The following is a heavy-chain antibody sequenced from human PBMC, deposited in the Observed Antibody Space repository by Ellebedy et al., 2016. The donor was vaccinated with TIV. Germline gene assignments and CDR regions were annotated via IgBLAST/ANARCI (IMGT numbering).Heavy chain of an antibody. J-gene: IGHJ4*02. CDR1: GFTFSYYS. CDR3: TRGSSSRGYFDS. V-gene: IGHV3-30*09. CDR2: ISHDGSNK. Sequence: GGSLRLXCPASGFTFSYYSMHWVRQAPGKGLEWVAVISHDGSNKYHAESVKGRFAISRDDSKNTLYLQMNTLRTEDTAVYFCTRGSSSRGYFDSWGQGTLVTVSS. D-gene: IGHD6-13*01.